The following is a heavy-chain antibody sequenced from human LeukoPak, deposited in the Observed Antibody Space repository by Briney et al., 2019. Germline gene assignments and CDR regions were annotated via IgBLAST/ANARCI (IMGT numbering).Heavy chain of an antibody. CDR3: AREKLSVTTGGFFDY. V-gene: IGHV1-18*01. Sequence: ASVKVSCKASGYTFTSYGISWVRQAPGQGLEWVGWISAYNGNTNYAQKLQGRATMTTDTSTSTAYMELRSLRSDDTAVYYCAREKLSVTTGGFFDYWGQGTLVTVSS. J-gene: IGHJ4*02. CDR1: GYTFTSYG. D-gene: IGHD1-14*01. CDR2: ISAYNGNT.